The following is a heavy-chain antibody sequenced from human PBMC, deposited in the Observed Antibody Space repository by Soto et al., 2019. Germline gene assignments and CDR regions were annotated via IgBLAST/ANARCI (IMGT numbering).Heavy chain of an antibody. CDR2: IYYSGSS. CDR3: ARGAPLDYYDSSGPNSGFDY. D-gene: IGHD3-22*01. Sequence: PSETLSLTCTVSGGSISSGGYYWSWIRQHPGKGLEWIGYIYYSGSSYYNPSLKSRVTISVDTSKNQFSLKLSPVTAADTAVYYCARGAPLDYYDSSGPNSGFDYWGQGTLVTVSS. CDR1: GGSISSGGYY. J-gene: IGHJ4*02. V-gene: IGHV4-31*03.